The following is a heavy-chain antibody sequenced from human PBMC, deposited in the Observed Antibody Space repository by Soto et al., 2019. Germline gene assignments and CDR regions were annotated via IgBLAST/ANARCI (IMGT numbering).Heavy chain of an antibody. J-gene: IGHJ4*02. Sequence: PSETLSLTCAVSGGSISSSNWWSWVRQPPGKGLEWIGEIYHSGSTNYNPSLKSRVTISVDKSKNQFSLKLSSVTAADTAVYYCARILESSGWYGDFDYWGQGTLVTVSS. V-gene: IGHV4-4*02. D-gene: IGHD6-19*01. CDR3: ARILESSGWYGDFDY. CDR1: GGSISSSNW. CDR2: IYHSGST.